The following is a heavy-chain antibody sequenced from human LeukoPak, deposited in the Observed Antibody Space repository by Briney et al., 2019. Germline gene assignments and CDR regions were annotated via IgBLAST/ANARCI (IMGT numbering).Heavy chain of an antibody. D-gene: IGHD1-26*01. V-gene: IGHV3-74*01. CDR3: TSGIGTYDY. Sequence: GGSLRLSCAVSGLTLSEYWMHWVRQDAGKGLVWVAGISKDGGSTDYADFVKGRCTISRDNAKNTLYLQMNSLTVDDTAVYYCTSGIGTYDYWGLGAQVTVSS. CDR2: ISKDGGST. J-gene: IGHJ4*02. CDR1: GLTLSEYW.